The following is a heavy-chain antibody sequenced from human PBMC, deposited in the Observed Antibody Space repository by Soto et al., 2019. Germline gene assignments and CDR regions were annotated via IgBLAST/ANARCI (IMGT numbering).Heavy chain of an antibody. J-gene: IGHJ3*02. Sequence: PGGSLRLSCAASGFTFSTYSMSWVRQAPGKGLEWVAHITASGGTTYYADSVEGRFTISRDTSRNTLYLQMNSLRAEDTALYYCAKCMQAYWNYDAHHIWGQGTMVTVSS. D-gene: IGHD1-7*01. CDR2: ITASGGTT. CDR3: AKCMQAYWNYDAHHI. CDR1: GFTFSTYS. V-gene: IGHV3-23*01.